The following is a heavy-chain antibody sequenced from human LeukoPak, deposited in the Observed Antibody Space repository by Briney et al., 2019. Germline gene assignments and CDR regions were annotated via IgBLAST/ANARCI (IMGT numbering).Heavy chain of an antibody. J-gene: IGHJ6*03. D-gene: IGHD6-13*01. CDR3: ARTTEAHSWRTRYYDYYMDV. Sequence: PSETLSLTCTVSGGSISSYYWSWIRQPPGKGLEWIGYIYYSGSTNYNPSLKSRVTISVDTSKNQFSLKLSSVTAADMAVYYCARTTEAHSWRTRYYDYYMDVWGKGTTVTISS. CDR2: IYYSGST. CDR1: GGSISSYY. V-gene: IGHV4-59*01.